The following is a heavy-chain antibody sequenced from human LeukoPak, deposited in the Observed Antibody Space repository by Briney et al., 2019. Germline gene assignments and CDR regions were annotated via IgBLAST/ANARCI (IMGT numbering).Heavy chain of an antibody. CDR3: ASSYPDDILTGHY. Sequence: NPSETLSLTCAVYGGSFSGYYWSWIRQPPGKGLEWIGEINHSGSTNYNPSLKSRVTISVDTSKNQFSLKLSSVTAADTAVYYCASSYPDDILTGHYWGQGTLVTVSS. CDR2: INHSGST. D-gene: IGHD3-9*01. CDR1: GGSFSGYY. V-gene: IGHV4-34*01. J-gene: IGHJ4*02.